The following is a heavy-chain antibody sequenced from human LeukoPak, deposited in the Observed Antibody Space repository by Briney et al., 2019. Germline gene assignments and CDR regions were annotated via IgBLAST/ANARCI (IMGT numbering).Heavy chain of an antibody. CDR3: ARDLSTSGYGQFDY. D-gene: IGHD5-12*01. Sequence: PSQTLFLTCAISGGSISSGGYSWSWIRQPPGKGLEWIEYIYHSVSTYYNSSLKSRITISVDTSKNQFSLKLSSVTAADTAVYYCARDLSTSGYGQFDYWGQGTLVTVSS. V-gene: IGHV4-30-2*05. J-gene: IGHJ4*02. CDR1: GGSISSGGYS. CDR2: IYHSVST.